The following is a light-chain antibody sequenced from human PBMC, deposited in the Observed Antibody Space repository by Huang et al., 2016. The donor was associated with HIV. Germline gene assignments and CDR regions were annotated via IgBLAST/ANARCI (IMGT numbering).Light chain of an antibody. CDR2: GAS. CDR1: QTIGPN. CDR3: QQFNTWPLT. J-gene: IGKJ4*01. Sequence: EIVMRQSPATLSVSPGERATLSCRASQTIGPNLAWYQQKPGQAPRRLIYGASTSATGSPGRFSGSGSETEFTLTITCLLSDDSAVYFCQQFNTWPLTFGGGTKVEIK. V-gene: IGKV3-15*01.